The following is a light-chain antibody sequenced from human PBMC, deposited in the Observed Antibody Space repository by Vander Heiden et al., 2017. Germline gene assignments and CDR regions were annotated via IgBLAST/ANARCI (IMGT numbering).Light chain of an antibody. J-gene: IGLJ1*01. V-gene: IGLV2-14*01. CDR2: DVS. CDR1: SSDVGSYNY. CDR3: SSYTSSSTYV. Sequence: QSALTQPASVSGSPGQSFTLSCPGTSSDVGSYNYVSWYQQHPGKAPKLMIYDVSNRPSGVSSRFSGSKSGNTASLTISGLQAEDEADYYCSSYTSSSTYVFGTGTKVTVL.